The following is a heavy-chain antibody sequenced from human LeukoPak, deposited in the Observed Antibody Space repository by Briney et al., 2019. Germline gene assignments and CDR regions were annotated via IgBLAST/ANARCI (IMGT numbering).Heavy chain of an antibody. D-gene: IGHD6-13*01. CDR3: ARGRSKMWGLAAAGHYYYYMDV. CDR1: GGSFSGYY. CDR2: INHSGST. Sequence: SETLSLTCAVYGGSFSGYYWSWIRQPPGKGLEWIGEINHSGSTNYNPSLKSRVTISVDTSKNQFSLKLSSVTAADTAVDYCARGRSKMWGLAAAGHYYYYMDVWGNGTTVTVSS. V-gene: IGHV4-34*01. J-gene: IGHJ6*03.